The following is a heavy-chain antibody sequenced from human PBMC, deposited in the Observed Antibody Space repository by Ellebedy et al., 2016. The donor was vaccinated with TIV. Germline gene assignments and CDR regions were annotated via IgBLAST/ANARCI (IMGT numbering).Heavy chain of an antibody. V-gene: IGHV3-23*01. CDR2: ISGSGGST. D-gene: IGHD3-22*01. CDR1: GFTFSSYA. J-gene: IGHJ4*02. CDR3: ARGPHYYDSSGYFDY. Sequence: GESLKISXAASGFTFSSYAMSWVRQAPGKGLEWVSAISGSGGSTYYADSVKGRFTISRDNSKNTLYLQMNSLRAEDTAVYYCARGPHYYDSSGYFDYWGQGTLVTVSS.